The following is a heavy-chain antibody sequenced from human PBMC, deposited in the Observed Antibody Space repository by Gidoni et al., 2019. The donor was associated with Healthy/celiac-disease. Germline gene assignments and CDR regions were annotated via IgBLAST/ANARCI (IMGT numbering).Heavy chain of an antibody. D-gene: IGHD3-10*01. CDR2: SNHSGST. CDR3: AGGGRYGSGSYLPYNWFDP. J-gene: IGHJ5*02. V-gene: IGHV4-34*01. Sequence: QVQLQQRGAGLLKPSETLSPTCAVYGGSFSGYYWSWIRQPQGKGLEWIGESNHSGSTNYNPSHKSRVTISVNTTKNQFSLKLSSVTAADTAVYYCAGGGRYGSGSYLPYNWFDPWGQGTLVTVSS. CDR1: GGSFSGYY.